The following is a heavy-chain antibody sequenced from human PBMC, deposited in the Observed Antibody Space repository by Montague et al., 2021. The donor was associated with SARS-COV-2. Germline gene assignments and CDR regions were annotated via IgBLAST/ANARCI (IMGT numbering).Heavy chain of an antibody. CDR3: ARRDYGYGWGD. CDR1: GGPISGSSYY. V-gene: IGHV4-39*01. D-gene: IGHD4/OR15-4a*01. CDR2: VDYSGNT. J-gene: IGHJ4*02. Sequence: SETLSLTCTVTGGPISGSSYYWGWIRQSPGKGLEWIASVDYSGNTYYSPSLKSRLTISVDTSKNQFSLKLTSVTAADTALYYCARRDYGYGWGDWGQGTLVTVSS.